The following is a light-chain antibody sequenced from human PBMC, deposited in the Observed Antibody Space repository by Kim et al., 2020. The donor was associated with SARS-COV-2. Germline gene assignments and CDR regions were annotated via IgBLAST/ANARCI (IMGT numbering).Light chain of an antibody. CDR2: GKN. J-gene: IGLJ1*01. CDR1: SLRTYS. CDR3: NSRDSSANHLEV. V-gene: IGLV3-19*01. Sequence: SSELTQDPAVSVALGQTVRITCQGDSLRTYSANWYQQKPGQAPVLVIYGKNNRPSGIPDRFSGSSSGNTGSLTITGAQAEDEADYYCNSRDSSANHLEVFGTGPQLTVL.